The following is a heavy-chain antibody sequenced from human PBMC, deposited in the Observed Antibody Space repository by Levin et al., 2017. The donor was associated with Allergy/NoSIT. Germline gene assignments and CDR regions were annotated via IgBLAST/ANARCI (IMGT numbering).Heavy chain of an antibody. D-gene: IGHD3-22*01. CDR1: GGTFSSYA. Sequence: ASVKVSCKASGGTFSSYAISWVRQAPGQGLEWMGGIIPIFGTANYAQKFQGRVTITADESTSTAYMELSSLRSEDTAVYYCAVEGDYDSSGYFLVFDYWGQGTLVTVSS. J-gene: IGHJ4*02. CDR2: IIPIFGTA. V-gene: IGHV1-69*13. CDR3: AVEGDYDSSGYFLVFDY.